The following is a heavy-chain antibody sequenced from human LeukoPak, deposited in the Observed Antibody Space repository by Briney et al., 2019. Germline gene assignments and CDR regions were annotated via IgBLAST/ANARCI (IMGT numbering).Heavy chain of an antibody. CDR1: GFTFSSYS. J-gene: IGHJ4*02. CDR2: ISSSSSYI. V-gene: IGHV3-21*01. Sequence: PGGSLRLPCAASGFTFSSYSMNWVRQAPGKGLEWVSSISSSSSYIYYADSVKGRFTISRDNAKNSLYLQMNSLRAEDTAVYYCARDWEYYDYVWGSYRKNYFDYWGQGTLVTVSS. CDR3: ARDWEYYDYVWGSYRKNYFDY. D-gene: IGHD3-16*02.